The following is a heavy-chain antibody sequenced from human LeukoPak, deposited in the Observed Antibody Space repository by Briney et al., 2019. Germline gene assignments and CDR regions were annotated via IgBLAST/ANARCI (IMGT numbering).Heavy chain of an antibody. CDR2: ISASGVTT. CDR1: GFTFSTYA. D-gene: IGHD6-6*01. J-gene: IGHJ6*04. V-gene: IGHV3-23*01. Sequence: GGSLRLSCAASGFTFSTYAMSWVRQAPGKGLEWVSAISASGVTTYYADSVRGRFTISRDNSKNTLYLQMNSLRADDTAVYHCAKGGASSPYTYIDVWGKGTTVIVSS. CDR3: AKGGASSPYTYIDV.